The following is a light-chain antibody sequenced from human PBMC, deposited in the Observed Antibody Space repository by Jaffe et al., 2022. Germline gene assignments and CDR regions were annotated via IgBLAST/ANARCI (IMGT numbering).Light chain of an antibody. J-gene: IGLJ3*02. CDR3: AAWDDSLSGPE. CDR2: RNN. CDR1: SSNIGSNY. V-gene: IGLV1-47*01. Sequence: QSVLTQPPSASGTPGQRVTISCSGSSSNIGSNYVYWYQQLPGTAPKLLIYRNNQRPSGVPDRFSGSKSGTSASLAISGLRSEDEADYYCAAWDDSLSGPEFGGGTKLTVL.